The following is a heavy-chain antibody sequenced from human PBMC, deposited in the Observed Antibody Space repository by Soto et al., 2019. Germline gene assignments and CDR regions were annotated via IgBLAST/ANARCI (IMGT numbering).Heavy chain of an antibody. CDR2: ISYDGSNK. Sequence: QVQLVESGGGVVQPGRSLRLSCAASGFTFSSYGMHWVRQAPGKGLEWVAVISYDGSNKYYADSVKGRFTISRDNSKNTLYLQMSSLRAEDTAVYYCVKDGSSGWPYYSGMDVWGQGTTVTVS. D-gene: IGHD6-19*01. V-gene: IGHV3-30*18. CDR1: GFTFSSYG. J-gene: IGHJ6*02. CDR3: VKDGSSGWPYYSGMDV.